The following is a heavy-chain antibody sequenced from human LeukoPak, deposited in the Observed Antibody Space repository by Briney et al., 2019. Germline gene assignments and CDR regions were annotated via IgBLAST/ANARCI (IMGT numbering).Heavy chain of an antibody. D-gene: IGHD5-12*01. CDR2: IETDGDEK. J-gene: IGHJ4*02. CDR3: ARDIPSGFYTPDY. V-gene: IGHV3-7*01. Sequence: GGSLRLSCVASGFTFSDYWMSWARQAPGMGLGWLANIETDGDEKNYVGSVKGRFTISRDNARNSLYLQMSSLRVEGTAVYYCARDIPSGFYTPDYCGRGTLVTVSS. CDR1: GFTFSDYW.